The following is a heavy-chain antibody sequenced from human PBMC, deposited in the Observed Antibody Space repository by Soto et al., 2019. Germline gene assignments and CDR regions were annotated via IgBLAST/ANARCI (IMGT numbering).Heavy chain of an antibody. D-gene: IGHD6-25*01. CDR1: GGSISSYY. CDR3: ARDAAETDWFDP. Sequence: TLSLTCTVSGGSISSYYWSWIRQPPGKGLEWIGYIYYSGSTNYNPSLKSRVTISVDTSKNQFSLKLSSVTAADTAVYYCARDAAETDWFDPWGQGALVTVSS. CDR2: IYYSGST. V-gene: IGHV4-59*01. J-gene: IGHJ5*02.